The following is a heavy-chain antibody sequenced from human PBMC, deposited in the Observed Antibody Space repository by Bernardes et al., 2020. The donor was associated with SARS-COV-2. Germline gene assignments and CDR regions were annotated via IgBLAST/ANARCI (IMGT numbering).Heavy chain of an antibody. Sequence: SETLSLTCTVSGGSISSSSYYWGWIRQPPGKGLEWIGSFYGGGTTYYNPSLQSRVTKSVDTSKNQFSLRLSSVTAADTAVYYFVGSSCGVDCYIGGVRSWDYGMDVWGQGTTVTVS. CDR3: VGSSCGVDCYIGGVRSWDYGMDV. J-gene: IGHJ6*02. V-gene: IGHV4-39*01. CDR1: GGSISSSSYY. CDR2: FYGGGTT. D-gene: IGHD2-21*02.